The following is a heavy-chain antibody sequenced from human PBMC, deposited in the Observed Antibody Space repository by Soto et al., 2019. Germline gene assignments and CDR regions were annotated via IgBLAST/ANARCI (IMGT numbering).Heavy chain of an antibody. Sequence: SEPLSLTCSVSGGSISNYYWSWIRQPPGKGLEWIGYIYYSGSTNYNPSLKSRVTISVDTSKNQFSLKLSSVTAADTAVYYCARPNYCSSTSCYGGFDPWGQGTLVTVS. V-gene: IGHV4-59*08. CDR2: IYYSGST. CDR3: ARPNYCSSTSCYGGFDP. D-gene: IGHD2-2*01. CDR1: GGSISNYY. J-gene: IGHJ5*02.